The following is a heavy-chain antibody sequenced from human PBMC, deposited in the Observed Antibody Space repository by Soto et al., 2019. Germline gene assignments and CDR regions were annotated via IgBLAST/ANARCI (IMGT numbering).Heavy chain of an antibody. D-gene: IGHD5-12*01. CDR1: GVSIRGVD. V-gene: IGHV4-59*07. Sequence: PSGSLWNSVADAGVSIRGVDVSLNQKPPGKGLEWIGYIYYRGSTNYNPSLKSRVTISVDTSKNQFSLKLSSVTAADTAVYYCARGRYSGYSGRGYYYYYGMDVWGQGTTVTVS. CDR3: ARGRYSGYSGRGYYYYYGMDV. J-gene: IGHJ6*02. CDR2: IYYRGST.